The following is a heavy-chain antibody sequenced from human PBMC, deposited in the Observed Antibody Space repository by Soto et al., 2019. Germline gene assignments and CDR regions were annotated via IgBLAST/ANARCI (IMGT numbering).Heavy chain of an antibody. J-gene: IGHJ3*02. CDR3: ARVEGRGYYLLDAFDI. CDR2: IYYSGST. CDR1: GGSISSYY. Sequence: PSETLSLTCTVSGGSISSYYWSWIRQPPGKGLEWIGYIYYSGSTNYNPSLKSRVTISVDTSKNQFSLKLSSVTAADTAVYYCARVEGRGYYLLDAFDIWGQGTMVTVSS. V-gene: IGHV4-59*01. D-gene: IGHD3-3*01.